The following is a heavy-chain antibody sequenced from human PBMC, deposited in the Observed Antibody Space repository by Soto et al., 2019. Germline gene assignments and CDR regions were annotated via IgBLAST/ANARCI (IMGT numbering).Heavy chain of an antibody. J-gene: IGHJ6*02. Sequence: SLRLSCAASGFTFSSYEMNWVRQAPGKGLEWVSYISSSGSTIYYADSVKGRFTISRDNAKNSLYLQMNSLRAEDTAVYYCARTNYYDSSGPPHYYYGMDVWGQGTTVTVSS. CDR2: ISSSGSTI. V-gene: IGHV3-48*03. CDR1: GFTFSSYE. CDR3: ARTNYYDSSGPPHYYYGMDV. D-gene: IGHD3-22*01.